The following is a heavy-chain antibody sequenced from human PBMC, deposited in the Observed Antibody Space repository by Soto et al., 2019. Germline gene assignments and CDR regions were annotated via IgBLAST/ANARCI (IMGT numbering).Heavy chain of an antibody. CDR3: ARGLKAAAGTGFGY. J-gene: IGHJ4*02. CDR1: GGSFSGYY. CDR2: INHSGST. D-gene: IGHD6-13*01. V-gene: IGHV4-34*01. Sequence: SETLSLTCAVYGGSFSGYYWSWIRQPPGKGLEWIGEINHSGSTNYNPSLKSRVTISVDTSKNQFSLKLSPVTAADTAVYYCARGLKAAAGTGFGYWGQGTLVTVSS.